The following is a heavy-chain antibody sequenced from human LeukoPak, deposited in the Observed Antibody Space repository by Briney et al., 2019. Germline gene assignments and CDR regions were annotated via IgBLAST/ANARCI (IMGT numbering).Heavy chain of an antibody. V-gene: IGHV1-18*01. CDR3: ARQGYYYDSSGYYYRDAFDI. J-gene: IGHJ3*02. Sequence: ASVKVSGKASGYIFNNYGISWVRQATGQGLAWLGWISAYNGNTNYAQNLQGRVTMTTDTSTSTAYMELRSLRSDDTAVYYCARQGYYYDSSGYYYRDAFDIWGQGTMVTVSS. CDR1: GYIFNNYG. CDR2: ISAYNGNT. D-gene: IGHD3-22*01.